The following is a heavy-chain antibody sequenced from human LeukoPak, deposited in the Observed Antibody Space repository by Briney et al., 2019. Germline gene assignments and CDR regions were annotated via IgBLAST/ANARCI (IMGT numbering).Heavy chain of an antibody. CDR1: GYTFTSYD. J-gene: IGHJ3*02. CDR3: ARGYCSSTCCYVYAFDI. V-gene: IGHV1-8*01. CDR2: MNPNSGNT. Sequence: ASVKVSCKASGYTFTSYDINWVRQATGQGLEWMGWMNPNSGNTGYAQKFQGRVTMTRNTSISTAYMELSSLRSEDTAVYYCARGYCSSTCCYVYAFDIWGQGTMVTVPS. D-gene: IGHD2-2*01.